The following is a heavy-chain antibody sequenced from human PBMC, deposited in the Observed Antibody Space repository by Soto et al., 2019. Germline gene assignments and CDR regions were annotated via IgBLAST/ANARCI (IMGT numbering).Heavy chain of an antibody. CDR3: ARDPRLYMTTVTYYYFDL. V-gene: IGHV3-21*01. CDR1: GFTFSTYS. CDR2: ISSSSRYI. J-gene: IGHJ2*01. D-gene: IGHD4-17*01. Sequence: GGSLRLSCAASGFTFSTYSMNWVRQAPGKGLEWVSSISSSSRYIYYADSVKGRFTISRDNAKNSLYLQMNSLRAEDTAVYYCARDPRLYMTTVTYYYFDLWGRGTLVTVSS.